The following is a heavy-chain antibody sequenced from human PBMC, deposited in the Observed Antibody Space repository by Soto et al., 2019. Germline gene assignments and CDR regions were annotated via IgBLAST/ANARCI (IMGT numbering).Heavy chain of an antibody. CDR1: GGSISSDY. CDR2: IYISENT. D-gene: IGHD6-13*01. J-gene: IGHJ4*02. CDR3: ARGVGRSSWTSFDS. V-gene: IGHV4-4*07. Sequence: PSETLSLTCTVSGGSISSDYWSWIRQPAGKGLEWIARIYISENTHYNPSLRSRVSMSLDTSKNQLSLNLSSVTAADTAVYYCARGVGRSSWTSFDSWGQGTLVTVSS.